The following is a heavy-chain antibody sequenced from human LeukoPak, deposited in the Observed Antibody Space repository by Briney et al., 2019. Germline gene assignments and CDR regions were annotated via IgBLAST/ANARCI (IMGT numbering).Heavy chain of an antibody. CDR1: GGSISSYY. D-gene: IGHD2-15*01. J-gene: IGHJ4*02. V-gene: IGHV4-59*01. Sequence: PSETLSLTCTVSGGSISSYYWSWIRQPPGKGLEWIGYIYYSGSTNYNPSLKSRVTISVDTSKNKFSLKLSSVTAADTAVYYCARGYCSGGSCYSDFDYWGQGTLVTVSS. CDR2: IYYSGST. CDR3: ARGYCSGGSCYSDFDY.